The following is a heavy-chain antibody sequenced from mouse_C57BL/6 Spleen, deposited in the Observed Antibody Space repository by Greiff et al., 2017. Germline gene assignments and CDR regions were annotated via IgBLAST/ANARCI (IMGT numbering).Heavy chain of an antibody. CDR1: GFSLTSYG. CDR2: IWGVGST. D-gene: IGHD2-4*01. J-gene: IGHJ3*01. CDR3: ASRGDYDYDGFAY. Sequence: QVQLKESGPGLVAPSQSLSITCTVSGFSLTSYGVDWVRQSPGKGLEWLGVIWGVGSTNYTTALKSRLSISKDNSKSQVFLKMNSLQTDDTAMYYCASRGDYDYDGFAYWGQGTLVTVSA. V-gene: IGHV2-6*01.